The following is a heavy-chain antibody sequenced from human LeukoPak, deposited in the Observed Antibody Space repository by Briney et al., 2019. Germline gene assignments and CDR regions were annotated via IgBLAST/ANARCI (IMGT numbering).Heavy chain of an antibody. V-gene: IGHV1-18*01. CDR2: ISAYNGNT. D-gene: IGHD6-13*01. J-gene: IGHJ3*02. CDR1: GYTFTSYG. CDR3: ARLKIAAAGRGAFDI. Sequence: GASVKVSCKASGYTFTSYGISWVRQAPGQGLEWMGWISAYNGNTNYAQKLQGRVTMTTDTSTSTAYMELSSLRSEDTAVYYCARLKIAAAGRGAFDIWGQGTMVTVSS.